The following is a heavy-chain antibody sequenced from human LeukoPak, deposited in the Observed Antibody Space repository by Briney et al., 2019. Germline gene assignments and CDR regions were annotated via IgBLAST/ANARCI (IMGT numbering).Heavy chain of an antibody. CDR2: IYTSGNT. J-gene: IGHJ4*02. D-gene: IGHD1-26*01. Sequence: PSETLSLTCTVFGDSISSGTYYWSWIRPPAGKGLEWIGRIYTSGNTNYNPSLKSRVTMSVDTSKNQFSLKLSSVTAADTAVYYCARDFNGSYYTYSLHYWGRGTLVTVSS. V-gene: IGHV4-61*02. CDR3: ARDFNGSYYTYSLHY. CDR1: GDSISSGTYY.